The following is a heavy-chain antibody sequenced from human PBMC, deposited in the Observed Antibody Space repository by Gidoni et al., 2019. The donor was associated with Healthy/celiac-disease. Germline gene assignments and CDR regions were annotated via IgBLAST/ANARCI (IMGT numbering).Heavy chain of an antibody. J-gene: IGHJ4*02. CDR3: AKILDFWSGYYLPGFDY. CDR1: GFTFSSYA. CDR2: ISGSGGST. D-gene: IGHD3-3*01. Sequence: EVQLLESGGGLVQPGGSLRLSCAASGFTFSSYAMSWVRQAPGKGLEWVSAISGSGGSTYYADSVKGRFTISRDNSKNTLYLQMNSLRAEDTAVYYCAKILDFWSGYYLPGFDYWGQGTLVTVSS. V-gene: IGHV3-23*01.